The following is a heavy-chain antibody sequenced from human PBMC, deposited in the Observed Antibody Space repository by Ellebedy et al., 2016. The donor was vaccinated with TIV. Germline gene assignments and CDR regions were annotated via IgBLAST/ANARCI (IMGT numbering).Heavy chain of an antibody. CDR1: GGTFSSYA. Sequence: AASVKVSCKASGGTFSSYAISWVRQAPGQGLEWMGGIIPLFGTANYAQKFQGRVTITADESTSTAYMELSRLTSEDTAVYYCARRPRAGGYSYGFVYWFDPWGQGTRITVSS. V-gene: IGHV1-69*13. CDR3: ARRPRAGGYSYGFVYWFDP. J-gene: IGHJ5*02. D-gene: IGHD5-18*01. CDR2: IIPLFGTA.